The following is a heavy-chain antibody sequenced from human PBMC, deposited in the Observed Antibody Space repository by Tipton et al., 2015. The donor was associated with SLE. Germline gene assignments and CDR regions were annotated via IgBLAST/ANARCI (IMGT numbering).Heavy chain of an antibody. J-gene: IGHJ4*02. D-gene: IGHD2-8*01. CDR3: ARGGDCTNGVCYPY. CDR2: INHRGST. CDR1: GGSFSGYY. Sequence: TLSLTCAVYGGSFSGYYWSWIRQPPGKGLEWIGEINHRGSTNYNPSLKSRVTISVDTSKNQFSLKLSSVTAADTAVYYCARGGDCTNGVCYPYWGQGTLGTVS. V-gene: IGHV4-34*01.